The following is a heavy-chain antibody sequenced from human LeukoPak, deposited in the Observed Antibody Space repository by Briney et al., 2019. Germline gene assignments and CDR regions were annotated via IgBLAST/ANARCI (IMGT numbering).Heavy chain of an antibody. CDR2: ISVSGDST. Sequence: GGSLRLSCAASGFTLSSYAMSWVRQAPGKGLEWASAISVSGDSTDYADSVKGRFTISRDNSKNTLYLQMNSLRAEDTAVYYCRYWLSSDAFDIWGQGTMVTVSS. V-gene: IGHV3-23*01. D-gene: IGHD2-8*02. CDR3: RYWLSSDAFDI. J-gene: IGHJ3*02. CDR1: GFTLSSYA.